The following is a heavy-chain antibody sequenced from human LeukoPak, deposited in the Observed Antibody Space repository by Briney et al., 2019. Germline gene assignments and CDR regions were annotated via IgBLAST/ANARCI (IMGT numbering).Heavy chain of an antibody. CDR3: ARGPGDILTGYSPVY. D-gene: IGHD3-9*01. J-gene: IGHJ4*02. Sequence: SETLSLTCAVYGGSFSGYYWSWIRQPPGKGLEWTGEINHSGSTNYNPSLKSRVTISVDTSKNQFSLKLSSVTAADTAVYYCARGPGDILTGYSPVYWGQGTLVTVSS. CDR1: GGSFSGYY. CDR2: INHSGST. V-gene: IGHV4-34*01.